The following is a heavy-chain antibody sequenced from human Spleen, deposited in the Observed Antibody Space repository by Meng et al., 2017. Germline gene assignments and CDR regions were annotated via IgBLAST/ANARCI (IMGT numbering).Heavy chain of an antibody. CDR2: LYYRGT. CDR3: ARGSPAASGGRRFEH. D-gene: IGHD6-13*01. J-gene: IGHJ4*02. Sequence: QVQLQESGPGLVKPSETLALTCNISGGSISTFYWSWIRQPPGKGLEWIGYLYYRGTDYNPSLKSRVAISVDTSNNQFSLRLNSATAADTAVYYCARGSPAASGGRRFEHWGQGILVTVSS. CDR1: GGSISTFY. V-gene: IGHV4-59*01.